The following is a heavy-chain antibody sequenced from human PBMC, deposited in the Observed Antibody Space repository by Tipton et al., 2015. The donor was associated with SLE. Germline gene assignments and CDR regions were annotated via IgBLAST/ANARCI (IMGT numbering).Heavy chain of an antibody. V-gene: IGHV3-30*04. J-gene: IGHJ4*02. CDR1: GFTFSNYA. Sequence: SLRLSCAASGFTFSNYAMHWVRQAPGKGLEWVAVISYDGSNKYYADSVKGRFTISRDNSKNTLYLQMNSLRAEDTAMFYCAKGGSFRTPFDSWGQGTLVTVSS. CDR3: AKGGSFRTPFDS. CDR2: ISYDGSNK. D-gene: IGHD1-26*01.